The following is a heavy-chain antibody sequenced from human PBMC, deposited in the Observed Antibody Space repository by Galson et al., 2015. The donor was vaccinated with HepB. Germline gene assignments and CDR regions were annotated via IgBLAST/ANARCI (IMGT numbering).Heavy chain of an antibody. CDR1: GFTFSTYN. Sequence: SLRLSCAASGFTFSTYNLNWVRQTPGRGLDWVSSISSSSGYIHYADSVRGRFTISRDNAKNSLYLQMNSLRAEDTALYYCVSEGYSYGYFLVWGQGTLVTVSS. D-gene: IGHD5-18*01. V-gene: IGHV3-21*01. CDR3: VSEGYSYGYFLV. CDR2: ISSSSGYI. J-gene: IGHJ4*02.